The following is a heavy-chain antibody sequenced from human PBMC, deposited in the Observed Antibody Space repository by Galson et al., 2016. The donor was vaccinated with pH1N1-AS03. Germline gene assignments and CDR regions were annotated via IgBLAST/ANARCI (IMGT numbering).Heavy chain of an antibody. V-gene: IGHV1-2*06. CDR3: ARGGGSSLDY. J-gene: IGHJ4*02. CDR2: ISPNSGGT. CDR1: GGTFSNYV. D-gene: IGHD1-26*01. Sequence: SVKVSCKASGGTFSNYVISWVRQAPGQGLEWLGRISPNSGGTKYAQKFQGRVTMTTDTSISTAYMELSRLTSDDTAVYFCARGGGSSLDYWGQRTLVPVSS.